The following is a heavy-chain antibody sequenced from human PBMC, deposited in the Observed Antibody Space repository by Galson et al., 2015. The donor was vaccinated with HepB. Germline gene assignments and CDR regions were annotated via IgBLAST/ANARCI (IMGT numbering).Heavy chain of an antibody. Sequence: SETLSLTCTVSGGSISSSSYYWGWIRQPPGKGLEWIGSIYYSGSTYYNPSLKCRVTISVDTSKNQFSLKLSSVTAADTAVYYCARHGAAAGTNWFDPWGQGTLVTVSS. D-gene: IGHD6-13*01. J-gene: IGHJ5*02. CDR2: IYYSGST. V-gene: IGHV4-39*01. CDR1: GGSISSSSYY. CDR3: ARHGAAAGTNWFDP.